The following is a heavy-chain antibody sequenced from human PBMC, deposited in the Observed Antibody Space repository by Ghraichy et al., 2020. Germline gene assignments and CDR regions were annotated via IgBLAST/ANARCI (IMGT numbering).Heavy chain of an antibody. CDR1: GGSIRSSSYY. CDR3: ARDRDYSSSWYDWFDP. J-gene: IGHJ5*02. Sequence: SETLSLTCTVSGGSIRSSSYYWGWIRQPPGKGLEWIGSIYYSGSTYYNPSLKSRVTISVDTSKNQFSLKLSSVTAADTAVYYCARDRDYSSSWYDWFDPWGQGTLVTVSS. CDR2: IYYSGST. V-gene: IGHV4-39*07. D-gene: IGHD6-13*01.